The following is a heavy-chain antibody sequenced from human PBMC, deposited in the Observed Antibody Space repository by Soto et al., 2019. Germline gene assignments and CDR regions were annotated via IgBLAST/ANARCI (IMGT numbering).Heavy chain of an antibody. D-gene: IGHD3-9*01. V-gene: IGHV4-4*02. CDR2: IYHSGST. CDR1: GGSISSSNW. J-gene: IGHJ5*02. CDR3: ARGSNYDILTGYPPSNWFDP. Sequence: SETLSLTCAVSGGSISSSNWWSWVRQPPGKGLEWIGEIYHSGSTNYNPSLKSRVTISVDTSKNQFSLKLSSVTAADTAVYYCARGSNYDILTGYPPSNWFDPWGQGTLVTVSS.